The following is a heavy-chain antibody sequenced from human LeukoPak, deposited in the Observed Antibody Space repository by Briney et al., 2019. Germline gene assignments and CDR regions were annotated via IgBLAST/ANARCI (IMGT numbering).Heavy chain of an antibody. CDR1: GGSISSYY. CDR3: ARGYSSSWLYFQH. Sequence: SETLSLTCSVSGGSISSYYWSWIRQPPGKGLEWIGYIYYSGSTNYNPSLKSRVTISVDTSKNQFSLKLSSVTAADTAVYYCARGYSSSWLYFQHWGQGTLVTVSS. V-gene: IGHV4-59*01. CDR2: IYYSGST. D-gene: IGHD6-13*01. J-gene: IGHJ1*01.